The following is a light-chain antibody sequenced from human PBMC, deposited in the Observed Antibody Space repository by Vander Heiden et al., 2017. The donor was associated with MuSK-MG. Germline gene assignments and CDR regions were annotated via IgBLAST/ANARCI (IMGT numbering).Light chain of an antibody. CDR1: QSLLHSNGYNY. V-gene: IGKV2-28*01. J-gene: IGKJ2*01. Sequence: DIVISQSPLSLPVTPGEPASISCRSSQSLLHSNGYNYLDWYLQKPGQSPQLLIYLGSNRASGVPDRVSGSGSGTDFTLKISRVEAEDVGVYYCMQGQHNTFGQGTKLEIK. CDR2: LGS. CDR3: MQGQHNT.